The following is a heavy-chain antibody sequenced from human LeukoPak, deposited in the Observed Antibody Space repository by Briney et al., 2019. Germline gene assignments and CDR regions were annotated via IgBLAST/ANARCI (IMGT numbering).Heavy chain of an antibody. D-gene: IGHD6-13*01. J-gene: IGHJ6*03. CDR2: INSDGSST. V-gene: IGHV3-74*01. CDR3: ARAGYSSSWYYYYYYMDV. Sequence: GGSLRLSCAASGFTFSSYWMHWVRQAPGKGLVWVSRINSDGSSTSYADSVKGRFTISRDNAKNTLYLQMNSLRAEDAAVYYCARAGYSSSWYYYYYYMDVWGKGTTVTVSS. CDR1: GFTFSSYW.